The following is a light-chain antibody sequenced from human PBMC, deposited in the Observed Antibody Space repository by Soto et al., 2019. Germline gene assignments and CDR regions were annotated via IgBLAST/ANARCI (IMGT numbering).Light chain of an antibody. CDR3: QQYNNWTWYT. V-gene: IGKV3-15*01. CDR1: QSVSSN. Sequence: EIVMTQSPATLSVSPGERATLSCRASQSVSSNLAWYQQKPGQTPRLLTHGASTRATGIPARFSGSGSGTDFTPTISSLQSEDFAVYYCQQYNNWTWYTFGQGTKVEIK. CDR2: GAS. J-gene: IGKJ2*01.